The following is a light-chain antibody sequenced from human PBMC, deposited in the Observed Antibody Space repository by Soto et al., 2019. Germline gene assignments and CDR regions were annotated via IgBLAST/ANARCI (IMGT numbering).Light chain of an antibody. J-gene: IGKJ2*02. CDR3: QQSYSTPRT. CDR1: QSISTY. Sequence: DIQMTQSPSSLSASVGDRVTITCRASQSISTYLTWYQQKVGKAPKLLIYAASSLQRGVPSRFSGSGSGTDFTLTISSLQPEDFATYYFQQSYSTPRTFGQGTKLEIK. CDR2: AAS. V-gene: IGKV1-39*01.